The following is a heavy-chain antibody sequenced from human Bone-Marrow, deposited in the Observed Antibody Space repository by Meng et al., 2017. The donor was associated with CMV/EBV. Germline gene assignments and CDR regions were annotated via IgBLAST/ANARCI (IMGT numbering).Heavy chain of an antibody. D-gene: IGHD3-3*01. CDR2: MNPNSGNT. CDR1: GYTFTSYD. V-gene: IGHV1-8*01. J-gene: IGHJ6*02. CDR3: ARGSPLYYDLWSGYYPNYYYYGMDV. Sequence: ASVKVSCKASGYTFTSYDINWVRQATGQGLEWMGWMNPNSGNTGYAQKFQGRVTMTRNTSISTAYMELSSLRSEDTAVYYCARGSPLYYDLWSGYYPNYYYYGMDVWGQGTTVTVSS.